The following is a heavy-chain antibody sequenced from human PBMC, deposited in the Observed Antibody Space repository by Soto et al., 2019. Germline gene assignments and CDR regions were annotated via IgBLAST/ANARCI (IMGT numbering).Heavy chain of an antibody. J-gene: IGHJ4*02. CDR3: ARGFSGYCSGGSCSSFDY. Sequence: NNYYYWGWVRQPPGKGLEWIASISYTGTTYYSPSLKNRVAKSIDTSRNQFSLKLTSVTAADTAVYYCARGFSGYCSGGSCSSFDYWGQGTLVTVSS. D-gene: IGHD2-15*01. V-gene: IGHV4-39*01. CDR2: ISYTGTT. CDR1: NNYYY.